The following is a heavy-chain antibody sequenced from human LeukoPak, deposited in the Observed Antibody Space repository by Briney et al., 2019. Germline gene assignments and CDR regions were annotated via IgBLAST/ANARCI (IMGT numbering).Heavy chain of an antibody. V-gene: IGHV4-34*01. J-gene: IGHJ4*02. CDR3: ARSPPPGATAYGVVDY. CDR1: GESFSDYY. D-gene: IGHD3-16*01. Sequence: SETLSLTCAVYGESFSDYYWTWIRQSPGKGLEWIGEINHSGRTNYNPSLKSRVTILVDTSKNQFSLRLTSVTAADTAVYYCARSPPPGATAYGVVDYWGQGTLVIVSS. CDR2: INHSGRT.